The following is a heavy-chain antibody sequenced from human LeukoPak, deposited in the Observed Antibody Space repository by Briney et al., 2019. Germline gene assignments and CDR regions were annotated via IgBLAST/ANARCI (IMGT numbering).Heavy chain of an antibody. CDR2: INPSGGST. D-gene: IGHD6-6*01. CDR3: ARDLAARPDYYYGMDV. CDR1: GDTFTTYY. J-gene: IGHJ6*02. V-gene: IGHV1-46*01. Sequence: GASVKVSCKASGDTFTTYYMHWVRQAPGQGLEWMGIINPSGGSTTYAQKFQGRVTMTRDTSTSTVYMELSSLKSEDTAVYYCARDLAARPDYYYGMDVWGQGTTVTVSS.